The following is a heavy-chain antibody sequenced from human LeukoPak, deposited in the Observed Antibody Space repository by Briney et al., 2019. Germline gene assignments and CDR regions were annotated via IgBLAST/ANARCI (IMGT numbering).Heavy chain of an antibody. CDR1: GFNFYTFW. J-gene: IGHJ5*02. CDR2: INYDGGEQ. CDR3: ARETVMVVPAAIKSDA. V-gene: IGHV3-7*01. Sequence: PGGSLRLSCAASGFNFYTFWMSWVRRAPGKGLEGVASINYDGGEQNYADSVKGRYTISRHDARKSLFLQMNSLRADDTAIYYCARETVMVVPAAIKSDAWGQGTLVTVSS. D-gene: IGHD2-2*01.